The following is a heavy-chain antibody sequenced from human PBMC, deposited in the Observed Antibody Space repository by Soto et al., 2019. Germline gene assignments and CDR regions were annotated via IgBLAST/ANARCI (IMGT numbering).Heavy chain of an antibody. J-gene: IGHJ6*02. CDR1: GGSFSGYY. CDR2: INHSGST. V-gene: IGHV4-34*01. D-gene: IGHD6-6*01. Sequence: SETLSLTCAVYGGSFSGYYWSWIRQPPGKGLEWIGEINHSGSTNYNPSLKSRVTISVDTSKNQFSLKLSSVTAADTAVYYCARSSIAARFYYYYYGMDVWCQGTTVTVSS. CDR3: ARSSIAARFYYYYYGMDV.